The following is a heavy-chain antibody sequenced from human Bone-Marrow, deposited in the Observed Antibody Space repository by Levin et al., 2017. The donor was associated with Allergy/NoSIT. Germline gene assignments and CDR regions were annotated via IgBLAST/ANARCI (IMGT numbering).Heavy chain of an antibody. CDR3: ARVDGWGTAPLYYYYDLDV. V-gene: IGHV1-69*01. Sequence: KISCKVSGGTFSSYGISWVRQAPGQGLEWMGGIIPMFDTANYAQKFQGRVTITADEATSTANMELSSLRSEDTAVYYCARVDGWGTAPLYYYYDLDVWGQGTTVTVSS. CDR2: IIPMFDTA. J-gene: IGHJ6*02. D-gene: IGHD5-24*01. CDR1: GGTFSSYG.